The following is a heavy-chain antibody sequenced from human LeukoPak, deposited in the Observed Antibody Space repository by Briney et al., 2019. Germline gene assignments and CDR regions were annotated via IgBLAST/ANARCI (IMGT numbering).Heavy chain of an antibody. Sequence: GGSLRLSCAASGFIFSNYAMSWVRQAPGKGLQWVSAFSGSGGSTYYADSVKGRFTISRDNSRNTLYLQMNSLKTEDTAVYYCTTYVGAYSNWGDYYYYYMDVWGKGTTVTVSS. V-gene: IGHV3-23*01. D-gene: IGHD4-11*01. CDR2: FSGSGGST. CDR3: TTYVGAYSNWGDYYYYYMDV. J-gene: IGHJ6*03. CDR1: GFIFSNYA.